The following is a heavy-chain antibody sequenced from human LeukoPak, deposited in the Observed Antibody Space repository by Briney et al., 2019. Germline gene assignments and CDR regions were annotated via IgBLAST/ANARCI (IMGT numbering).Heavy chain of an antibody. V-gene: IGHV1-2*02. Sequence: ASVKVSCKASGYTFTGYYMHWVRQAPGQGLEWMGWINPNSGGTNYAQKFQGRVTVTRDTSISTAYMELSRLRSDDTAVYYCARDRVEMATIGGFDPWGQGTLVTVSS. D-gene: IGHD5-24*01. J-gene: IGHJ5*02. CDR3: ARDRVEMATIGGFDP. CDR1: GYTFTGYY. CDR2: INPNSGGT.